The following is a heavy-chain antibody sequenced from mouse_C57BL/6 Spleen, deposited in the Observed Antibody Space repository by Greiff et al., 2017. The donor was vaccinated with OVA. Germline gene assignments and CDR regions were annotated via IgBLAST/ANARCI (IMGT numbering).Heavy chain of an antibody. CDR2: IDPSDSYT. V-gene: IGHV1-69*01. CDR3: ALLDWYFDV. J-gene: IGHJ1*03. D-gene: IGHD1-1*01. CDR1: GYTFTSYW. Sequence: VQLQQPGAELVMPGASVKLSCKASGYTFTSYWMHWVKQRPGQGLEWIGEIDPSDSYTNYNQKFKGKSTLTVDKSSSTAYMQLSSLTSEDSAVYYCALLDWYFDVWGTGTTVTVSS.